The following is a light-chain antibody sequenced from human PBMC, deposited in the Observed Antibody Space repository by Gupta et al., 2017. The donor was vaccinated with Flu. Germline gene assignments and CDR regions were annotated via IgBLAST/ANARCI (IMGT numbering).Light chain of an antibody. J-gene: IGKJ2*01. Sequence: DVVLTQSPLSLPVSLGQPASIVCRSSQSGVSFDGNTFLNWFHQRPCQSPRRLIYKVSNRDSGVPDPLSGSRSGNDFTLIISSVDAENVGLYYCRQGKPWPYTFGQATKLQIK. CDR1: QSGVSFDGNTF. CDR3: RQGKPWPYT. V-gene: IGKV2-30*01. CDR2: KVS.